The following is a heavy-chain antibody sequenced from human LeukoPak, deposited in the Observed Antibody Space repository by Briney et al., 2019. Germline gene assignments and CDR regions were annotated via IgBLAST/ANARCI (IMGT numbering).Heavy chain of an antibody. Sequence: SGGSLRLSCAASGFTFSSYEMNWVRQAPGKGLEWASYISSSGSTIYYADSVKGRFTISRDNAKNSLYLQMNSLRAEDTAVYYCARVGPAGCSGGSCYSYFFDYWGQGTLVTVSS. D-gene: IGHD2-15*01. CDR2: ISSSGSTI. J-gene: IGHJ4*02. CDR1: GFTFSSYE. CDR3: ARVGPAGCSGGSCYSYFFDY. V-gene: IGHV3-48*03.